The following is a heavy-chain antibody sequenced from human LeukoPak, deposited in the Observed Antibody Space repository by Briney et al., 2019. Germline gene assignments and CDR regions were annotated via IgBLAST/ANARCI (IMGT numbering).Heavy chain of an antibody. CDR1: GFTFDDYA. CDR2: ISWNSGSI. V-gene: IGHV3-9*01. D-gene: IGHD6-13*01. J-gene: IGHJ5*01. CDR3: ARTAIAAAAFYNWFDS. Sequence: GGSLRLSCAASGFTFDDYAMHWVRQAPGKGLEWVSGISWNSGSIGYADSVKGRFTISRDSAKNSLYLQMNSLRAEDTAVYYCARTAIAAAAFYNWFDSWGQGTLVTVSS.